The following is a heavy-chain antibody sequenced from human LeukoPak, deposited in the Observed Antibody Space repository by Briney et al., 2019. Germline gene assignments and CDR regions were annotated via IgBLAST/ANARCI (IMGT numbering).Heavy chain of an antibody. D-gene: IGHD2-15*01. CDR2: INTDGSSP. J-gene: IGHJ1*01. CDR3: ASPGYCSGSSCYSGYFQH. V-gene: IGHV3-74*01. CDR1: GFTFSAYW. Sequence: GGSLRLSCAASGFTFSAYWMHWVRHAPGKGLVWVSRINTDGSSPTYAASVKGRFTISRDSSKNTLYLQMNSLRAEDTAVYYCASPGYCSGSSCYSGYFQHWGQGTLVTVSS.